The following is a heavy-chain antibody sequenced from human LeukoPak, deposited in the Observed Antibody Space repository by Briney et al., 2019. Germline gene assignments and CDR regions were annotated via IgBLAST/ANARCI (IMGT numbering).Heavy chain of an antibody. J-gene: IGHJ4*02. CDR2: IKSKTSGETT. Sequence: GGSLRLSCAASGYTFSNDWMSWVRQAPGKGLEWVGRIKSKTSGETTDYAAPVKGRFTISRDDSKSMLYLQMNSLKIEDTAVYYCTVIQGSGSGTYYIDYWGQGTQVTVSS. V-gene: IGHV3-15*01. CDR3: TVIQGSGSGTYYIDY. D-gene: IGHD3-10*01. CDR1: GYTFSNDW.